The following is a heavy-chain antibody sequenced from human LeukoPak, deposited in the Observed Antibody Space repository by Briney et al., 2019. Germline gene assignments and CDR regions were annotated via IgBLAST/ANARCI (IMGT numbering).Heavy chain of an antibody. CDR1: GYTFTSYD. D-gene: IGHD3-10*01. J-gene: IGHJ3*02. CDR2: INPKSGGT. V-gene: IGHV1-2*02. Sequence: GASVKVSCKASGYTFTSYDINWVRQATGQGLEWMGWINPKSGGTNSAQKFQGRVTMTRDTSISTSYMELSRLRSDDTAVYFCARVLWFGELKDAFDIWGQGTVVTVSS. CDR3: ARVLWFGELKDAFDI.